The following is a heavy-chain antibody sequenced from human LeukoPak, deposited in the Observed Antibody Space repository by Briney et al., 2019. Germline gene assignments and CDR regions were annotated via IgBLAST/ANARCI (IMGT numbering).Heavy chain of an antibody. J-gene: IGHJ4*02. V-gene: IGHV1-8*01. CDR1: RYTFTSYD. D-gene: IGHD3-22*01. CDR2: MDPNSGHT. Sequence: RASLKVSCKASRYTFTSYDINWVRQAPGQGLEWMGWMDPNSGHTGYAQKFQGRLTMTRDTSTGTAYMQLGSLRSEDTAIYYCARVSETPHYYDGGCYFYPGYRGQGTPVNVPS. CDR3: ARVSETPHYYDGGCYFYPGY.